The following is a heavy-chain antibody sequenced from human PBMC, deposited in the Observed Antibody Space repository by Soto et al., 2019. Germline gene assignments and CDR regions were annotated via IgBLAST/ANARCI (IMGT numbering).Heavy chain of an antibody. V-gene: IGHV4-4*07. D-gene: IGHD1-1*01. Sequence: WETLPLTCTVSGASISGFYWSWIRKSAGKGLEWIGRIYATGTTDYNPSLKSRVMMSVDTSKKQFSLKLRSVTAADTAVYYCVRDGTKTLRDWFDPWGQGISVTVSS. CDR1: GASISGFY. J-gene: IGHJ5*02. CDR3: VRDGTKTLRDWFDP. CDR2: IYATGTT.